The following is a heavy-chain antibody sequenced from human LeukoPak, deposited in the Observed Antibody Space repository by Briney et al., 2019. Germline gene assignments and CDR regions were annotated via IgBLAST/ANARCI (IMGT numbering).Heavy chain of an antibody. Sequence: ASVKVSCKAPGYTFTSYGISWVRQAPGQGLEWMGWISAYNGNTNYAQKLQGRVTMTTDTSTSTAYMELRSLRSDDTAVYYCARDRGYYDSSGFLFRYYGMDVWGQGTTVTVSS. CDR3: ARDRGYYDSSGFLFRYYGMDV. CDR2: ISAYNGNT. J-gene: IGHJ6*02. D-gene: IGHD3-22*01. CDR1: GYTFTSYG. V-gene: IGHV1-18*01.